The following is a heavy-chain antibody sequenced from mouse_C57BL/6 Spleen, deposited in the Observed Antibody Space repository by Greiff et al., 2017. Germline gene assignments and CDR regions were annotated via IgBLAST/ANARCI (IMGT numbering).Heavy chain of an antibody. D-gene: IGHD1-1*01. CDR1: GYAFTNYL. CDR3: ARWYGSSSD. V-gene: IGHV1-54*01. CDR2: INPGSGGT. Sequence: QVQLQQSGAELVRPGTSVKVSCKASGYAFTNYLIEWVKQRPGQGLEWIGVINPGSGGTNYNEKFKGKATLTADKSSSTAYMQLSSLTSEDSAVYFCARWYGSSSDWGQGTLVTVSA. J-gene: IGHJ3*01.